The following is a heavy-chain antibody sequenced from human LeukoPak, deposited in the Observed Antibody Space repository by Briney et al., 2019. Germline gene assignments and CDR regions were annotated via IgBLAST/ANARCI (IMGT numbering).Heavy chain of an antibody. CDR3: ARVNYDILTGPLYYYYYYMDV. J-gene: IGHJ6*03. CDR2: IYYSGST. CDR1: GGSISSSSYS. Sequence: SETLSLACTVSGGSISSSSYSWGWIRQPPGKGLEWIGNIYYSGSTYYNPSLKSRVTISVDTSKNQFSLKLSSVTAADTAVYYCARVNYDILTGPLYYYYYYMDVWGKGTTVTVSS. D-gene: IGHD3-9*01. V-gene: IGHV4-39*07.